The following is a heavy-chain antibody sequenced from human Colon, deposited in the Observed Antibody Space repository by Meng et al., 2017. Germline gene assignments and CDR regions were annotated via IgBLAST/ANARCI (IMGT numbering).Heavy chain of an antibody. V-gene: IGHV3-74*01. J-gene: IGHJ4*02. CDR1: GFTVTEHW. D-gene: IGHD3-16*01. CDR3: FWERG. Sequence: EGQMVQSGGCLVRPGGSLRISCVASGFTVTEHWMHWVLQAQGKGLVWVAGVDFTTGTFYADPVKGRYTVTRDNAKNKVYLQMNSLRAEDTGVYYCFWERGWGQGTLVTVSS. CDR2: VDFTTGT.